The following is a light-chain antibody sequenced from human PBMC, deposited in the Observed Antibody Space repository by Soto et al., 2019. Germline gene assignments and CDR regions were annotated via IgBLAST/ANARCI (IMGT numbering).Light chain of an antibody. J-gene: IGKJ1*01. CDR1: ERISDY. Sequence: DIQMTQSPSSLSASVGDRVTISCRASERISDYLAWYQQKPGKAPQLLINTASSLRSGVPSRFSGSGSGTDFTLTIDSLQPEDFAPYFCQQTNTAPWTFGQGTKVEIK. V-gene: IGKV1-39*01. CDR3: QQTNTAPWT. CDR2: TAS.